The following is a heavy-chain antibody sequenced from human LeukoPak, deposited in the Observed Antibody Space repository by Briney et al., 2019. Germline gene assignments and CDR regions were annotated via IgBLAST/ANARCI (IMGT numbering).Heavy chain of an antibody. CDR1: GFTFDDYG. CDR2: INWNGGST. J-gene: IGHJ6*03. CDR3: AGGGWYQLPHYYYYMDV. Sequence: GGSLRLSCAASGFTFDDYGMSRVRQAPGKGLEWVSGINWNGGSTGYADSVKGRFTISRDNAKNSLYLQMNSLRAEDTALYYCAGGGWYQLPHYYYYMDVWGKGTTVTVSS. V-gene: IGHV3-20*04. D-gene: IGHD2-2*01.